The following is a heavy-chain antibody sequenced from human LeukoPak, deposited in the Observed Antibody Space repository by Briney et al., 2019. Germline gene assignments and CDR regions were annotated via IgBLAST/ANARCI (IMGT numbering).Heavy chain of an antibody. CDR1: GYTFSTYG. J-gene: IGHJ6*03. V-gene: IGHV3-23*01. CDR2: ISGSGEST. CDR3: AKTWRGRGYYGYGPSEYFYYMDV. Sequence: GGSLRVSCADSGYTFSTYGINWVRQAPGKGLEWVSAISGSGESTYYADSVKGRFTISRDNSKNTLWLQMNSLKGEDTAVYYCAKTWRGRGYYGYGPSEYFYYMDVWGKGTTVTISS. D-gene: IGHD3-10*01.